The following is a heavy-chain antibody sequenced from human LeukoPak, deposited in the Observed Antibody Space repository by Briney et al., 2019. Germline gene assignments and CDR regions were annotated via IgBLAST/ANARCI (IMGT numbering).Heavy chain of an antibody. CDR2: VYYSGST. Sequence: ASETLSLTCSVSGDFITAYYWSWIRQPPGKGLEWIGYVYYSGSTEYNPSLRSRVTISLEMSKHQFSLNLTSVTAADTAVYYCASNTGTVFDYWGQGALVTVSS. CDR1: GDFITAYY. CDR3: ASNTGTVFDY. V-gene: IGHV4-59*01. D-gene: IGHD7-27*01. J-gene: IGHJ4*02.